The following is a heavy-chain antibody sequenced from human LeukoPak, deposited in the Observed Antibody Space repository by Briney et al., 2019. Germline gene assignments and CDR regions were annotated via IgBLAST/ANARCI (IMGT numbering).Heavy chain of an antibody. CDR3: ARAMGVTTTFFDS. Sequence: GGSLRLSCAASGFTFSNYLMHWVRQAPGKGLVWVSRINTDGSSTSYADSVKGRFSISRDNAKNTLYLQMNSLRADDTAVYYCARAMGVTTTFFDSWGQGTLVTVSS. D-gene: IGHD1-14*01. CDR2: INTDGSST. V-gene: IGHV3-74*01. J-gene: IGHJ4*02. CDR1: GFTFSNYL.